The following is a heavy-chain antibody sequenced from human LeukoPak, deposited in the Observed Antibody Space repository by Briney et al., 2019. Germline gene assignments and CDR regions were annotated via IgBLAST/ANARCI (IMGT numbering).Heavy chain of an antibody. CDR2: IYYSGST. CDR3: ARTTFARGMDV. Sequence: SETLSLTCTVSGGSISSYYWSWIRQPPGKGLEWIGYIYYSGSTTYNPSLKSRVTISVDTSKNQFSLKLSSVTAADTAVYYCARTTFARGMDVWGQGTTVTVSS. D-gene: IGHD1-1*01. J-gene: IGHJ6*02. V-gene: IGHV4-59*01. CDR1: GGSISSYY.